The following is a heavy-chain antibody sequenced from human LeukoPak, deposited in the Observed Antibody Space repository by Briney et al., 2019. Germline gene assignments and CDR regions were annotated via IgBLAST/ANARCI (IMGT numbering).Heavy chain of an antibody. J-gene: IGHJ5*01. CDR2: ISSSGSTI. V-gene: IGHV3-48*03. D-gene: IGHD3-10*01. CDR3: ARGPDYDGSGSYYNFFEGNWFDS. Sequence: PGGSLRLSCAASGFTFSSYEMNWVRQAPGRGLEWVSYISSSGSTIYSKDSVKGRFTSSRDKAKNSMYLQMKNLRAEDTAVYYCARGPDYDGSGSYYNFFEGNWFDSWGQGTLVTVSS. CDR1: GFTFSSYE.